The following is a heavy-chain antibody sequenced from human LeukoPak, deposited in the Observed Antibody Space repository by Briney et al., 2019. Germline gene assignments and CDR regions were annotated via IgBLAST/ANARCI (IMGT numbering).Heavy chain of an antibody. CDR1: GFTFSSYA. V-gene: IGHV3-23*01. J-gene: IGHJ4*02. CDR3: AKDRSDGSGSYFNYFDY. D-gene: IGHD3-10*01. Sequence: PGGSLRLSCAASGFTFSSYAMSWVRQAPGKGLEWVSAISGSGGSTYYADSVKGRFTISRDNSKNTLYLQMNSLRAEDMALYYCAKDRSDGSGSYFNYFDYWGQGTLVTVSS. CDR2: ISGSGGST.